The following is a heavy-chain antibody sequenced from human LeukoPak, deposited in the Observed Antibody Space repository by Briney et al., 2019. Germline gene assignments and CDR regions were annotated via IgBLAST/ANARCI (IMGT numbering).Heavy chain of an antibody. Sequence: GGSLRLSCAASGVTFSSYGMHWVRQAPGKGLEWVAFIRYDGSNKYYADSVKGRFTISRDSSKNTLYLQMNSLRAEDTAVYYCAKDQARRQLGYYYYMDVWGKGTTVTVSS. CDR1: GVTFSSYG. D-gene: IGHD6-13*01. CDR3: AKDQARRQLGYYYYMDV. J-gene: IGHJ6*03. CDR2: IRYDGSNK. V-gene: IGHV3-30*02.